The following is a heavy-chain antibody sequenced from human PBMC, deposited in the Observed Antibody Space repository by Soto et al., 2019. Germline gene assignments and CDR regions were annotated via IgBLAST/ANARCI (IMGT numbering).Heavy chain of an antibody. CDR3: ARESGQTLAGLFDY. Sequence: GASVKVSCKASGYTFLNFGISWVRQAPGQGPEWMGWISPYNGNTNFAQKFQGRVTMTTDTSTSTAYMDLRSLKSDDTAVYYCARESGQTLAGLFDYWGQGTLVTVSS. J-gene: IGHJ4*02. CDR2: ISPYNGNT. CDR1: GYTFLNFG. D-gene: IGHD6-19*01. V-gene: IGHV1-18*01.